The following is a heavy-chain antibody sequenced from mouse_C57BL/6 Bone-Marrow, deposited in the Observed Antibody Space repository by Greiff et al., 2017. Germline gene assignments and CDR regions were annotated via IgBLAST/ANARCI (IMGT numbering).Heavy chain of an antibody. CDR1: GFTFSSYG. D-gene: IGHD2-14*01. CDR3: ARRQYDAYYVDY. J-gene: IGHJ2*01. V-gene: IGHV5-6*02. Sequence: EVKLVESGGDLVKPGGSLKLSCAASGFTFSSYGMSWVRQTPDKRLEWVATISSGGSYTYYPDRVKGRFTISRDNAKNTLYLQMSSLKSEDTAMYYCARRQYDAYYVDYWGQGTTLTVSS. CDR2: ISSGGSYT.